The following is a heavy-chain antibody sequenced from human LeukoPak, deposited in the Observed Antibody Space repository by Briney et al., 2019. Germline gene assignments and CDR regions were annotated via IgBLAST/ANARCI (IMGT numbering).Heavy chain of an antibody. CDR2: IYTSGTT. V-gene: IGHV4-4*07. Sequence: SETLSLTCTVSGGSISNYYWSWIRQPAGKGLEWIGRIYTSGTTNYNPSLKSRVTMSLDTSKNQFSPELTSVTAADTAVYYCARSLSAAGTWDYFDYWGQGTLVTVST. CDR3: ARSLSAAGTWDYFDY. CDR1: GGSISNYY. J-gene: IGHJ4*02. D-gene: IGHD1-7*01.